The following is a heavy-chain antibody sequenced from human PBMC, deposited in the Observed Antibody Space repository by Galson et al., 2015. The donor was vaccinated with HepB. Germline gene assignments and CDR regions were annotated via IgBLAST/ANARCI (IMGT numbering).Heavy chain of an antibody. V-gene: IGHV2-70*11. CDR1: GFSLSTSGMC. D-gene: IGHD3-10*01. CDR3: ARARGSRRSYGMDV. Sequence: PALVKPTQTLTLTCTFSGFSLSTSGMCVSWIRQPPGKALEWLARIDWDDDKYYSTSLKTRLTISKDTSKNQVVLTMTNMDPVDTATYYCARARGSRRSYGMDVWGQGTTVTVSS. J-gene: IGHJ6*02. CDR2: IDWDDDK.